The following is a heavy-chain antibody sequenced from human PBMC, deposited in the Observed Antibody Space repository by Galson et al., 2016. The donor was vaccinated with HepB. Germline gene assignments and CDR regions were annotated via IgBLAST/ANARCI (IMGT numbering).Heavy chain of an antibody. J-gene: IGHJ5*02. D-gene: IGHD3/OR15-3a*01. Sequence: SLRLSCAASGFTFSSYSMNWVRQAPGKGLEWVSFISSSGTYKYYADSVKGRFTISRDNAKSSLDLQMSSLRAEDTGVYYCARGYWAIVGLIIPRFDPWGQGTLITVSS. CDR3: ARGYWAIVGLIIPRFDP. V-gene: IGHV3-21*06. CDR2: ISSSGTYK. CDR1: GFTFSSYS.